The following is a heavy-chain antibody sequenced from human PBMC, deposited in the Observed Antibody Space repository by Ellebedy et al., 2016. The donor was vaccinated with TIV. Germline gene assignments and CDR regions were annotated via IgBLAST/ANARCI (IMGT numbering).Heavy chain of an antibody. J-gene: IGHJ6*02. CDR1: GFTFSDYY. D-gene: IGHD3-10*01. CDR2: MSSSRSYK. Sequence: PGGSLRLSCAASGFTFSDYYMSWIRQDPGQGLEWVSYMSSSRSYKNYADSVKDRFTISRDNAKNSLYLQMNSLRAEDTAVYYCARFPYGSGHDYYGMDVWGQGTTVTVSS. V-gene: IGHV3-11*06. CDR3: ARFPYGSGHDYYGMDV.